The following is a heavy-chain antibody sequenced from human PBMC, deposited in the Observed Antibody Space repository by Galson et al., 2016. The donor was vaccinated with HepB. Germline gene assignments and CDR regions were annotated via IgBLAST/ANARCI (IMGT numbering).Heavy chain of an antibody. D-gene: IGHD6-13*01. CDR3: ARDGGQQLVRWERLRKVYYYYAMDV. V-gene: IGHV3-7*01. Sequence: SLRLSCAASGFSFSSYWMTWVRQAPGKGLEWVANIKQDGSAKNYVDSVKGRFAISRANAKNSLYLQMNSLRDEDTAVYYCARDGGQQLVRWERLRKVYYYYAMDVWGQGTLVTVSS. CDR2: IKQDGSAK. J-gene: IGHJ6*02. CDR1: GFSFSSYW.